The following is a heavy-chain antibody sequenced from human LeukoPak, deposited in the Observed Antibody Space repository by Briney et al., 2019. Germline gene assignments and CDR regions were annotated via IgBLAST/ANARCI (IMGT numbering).Heavy chain of an antibody. V-gene: IGHV3-7*01. Sequence: QPGGSLRLSCVASGFTFSSYWMSWIRQAPGKGLEWVANIKQDGSEIYYVDSVKGRFTISRDNAKHSLYLQMNSLRAEDAAVYYCARVLDNSSSRYQSLKYWGQGTLVTVSS. CDR3: ARVLDNSSSRYQSLKY. D-gene: IGHD6-25*01. CDR2: IKQDGSEI. CDR1: GFTFSSYW. J-gene: IGHJ4*02.